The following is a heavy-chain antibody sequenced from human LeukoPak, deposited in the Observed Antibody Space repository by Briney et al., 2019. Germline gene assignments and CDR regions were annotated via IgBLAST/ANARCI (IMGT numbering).Heavy chain of an antibody. J-gene: IGHJ3*02. D-gene: IGHD1-14*01. CDR2: ISYDGSNK. V-gene: IGHV3-30*03. Sequence: EPGGSLRLSCAPSGFTFSSYGMHWVRQAPGKGLEWVAVISYDGSNKYYADSVKGRFTISRDNSKNTLYLQMNSLRAEDTAVYYCASEAPGGAFDIWGQGTMVTVSS. CDR1: GFTFSSYG. CDR3: ASEAPGGAFDI.